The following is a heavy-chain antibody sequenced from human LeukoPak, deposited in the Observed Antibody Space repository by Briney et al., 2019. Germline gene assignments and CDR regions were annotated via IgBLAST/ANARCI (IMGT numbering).Heavy chain of an antibody. Sequence: GGTLRLSCAASGFTFSNAWMSWVRQAPGKGLEWVGRIKSKTDDGTTDYAAPAKGRFTISRDDSKNTLYLQMNSLKTEDTAVYYCTTGDIVVVVAATSSVLAHLWGQGTLVTVSS. J-gene: IGHJ5*02. CDR2: IKSKTDDGTT. CDR3: TTGDIVVVVAATSSVLAHL. CDR1: GFTFSNAW. V-gene: IGHV3-15*01. D-gene: IGHD2-15*01.